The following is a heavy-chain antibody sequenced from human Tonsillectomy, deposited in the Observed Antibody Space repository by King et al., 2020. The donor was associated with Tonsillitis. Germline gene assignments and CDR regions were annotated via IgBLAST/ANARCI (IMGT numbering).Heavy chain of an antibody. Sequence: QLVQSGGGVVQPGGSLRLSCAASGFIFSSYDMHWVRQAPGKGLEWVAFIRFDGSNKNYADSVKGRFIISRDNSKNTLYLQMNSLRPEDTAVYYCVKGYYDSGKFYYFDYWGQGTLVTVSS. D-gene: IGHD3-10*01. J-gene: IGHJ4*02. CDR3: VKGYYDSGKFYYFDY. V-gene: IGHV3-30*02. CDR1: GFIFSSYD. CDR2: IRFDGSNK.